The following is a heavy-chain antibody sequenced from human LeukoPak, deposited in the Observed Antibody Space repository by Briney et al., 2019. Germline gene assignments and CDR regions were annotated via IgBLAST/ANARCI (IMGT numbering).Heavy chain of an antibody. D-gene: IGHD3-22*01. V-gene: IGHV3-30*03. CDR2: I. Sequence: GGSLRLSCAASGFTFTNYAMNWVRQAPGKGLEWVAVIADSVKGRFSVSRDNSKNTLYLQMNSLRAEDTAVYYCAREQTLYYDSSGYYYVVVVDHWGQGTLVTVSS. J-gene: IGHJ4*02. CDR1: GFTFTNYA. CDR3: AREQTLYYDSSGYYYVVVVDH.